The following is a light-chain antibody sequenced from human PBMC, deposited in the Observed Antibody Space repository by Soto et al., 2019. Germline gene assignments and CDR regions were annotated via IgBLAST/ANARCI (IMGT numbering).Light chain of an antibody. CDR2: EVS. CDR3: SSSTTTSTLV. Sequence: QSALTQPASVSGSPGQSIAISCTGTSSDVGGYNYVSWYQQHPGKAPKLMLYEVSNRPSGVSSRFSGSKSGNTASLTISGVQAEDEGDYYCSSSTTTSTLVFGTGTKLTVL. V-gene: IGLV2-14*01. CDR1: SSDVGGYNY. J-gene: IGLJ1*01.